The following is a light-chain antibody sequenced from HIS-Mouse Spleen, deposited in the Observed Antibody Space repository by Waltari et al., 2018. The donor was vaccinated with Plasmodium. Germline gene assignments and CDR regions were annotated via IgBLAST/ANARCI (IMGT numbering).Light chain of an antibody. CDR1: NIGSKS. CDR2: DDS. CDR3: QVWDSSSDHVV. V-gene: IGLV3-21*04. Sequence: SSVLTQPPSVSVAPGKTARITCGGNNIGSKSVHWYQQKPGQAPVLVIYDDSDRPSGFPERFSGSNAGNTATLTISRVEAGDEADYYCQVWDSSSDHVVFGGGTKLTVL. J-gene: IGLJ2*01.